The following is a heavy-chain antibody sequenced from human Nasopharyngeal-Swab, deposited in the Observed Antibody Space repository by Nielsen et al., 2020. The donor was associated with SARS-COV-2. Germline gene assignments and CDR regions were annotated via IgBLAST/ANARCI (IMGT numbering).Heavy chain of an antibody. CDR1: GYTFTGYY. CDR2: INPNSGGT. V-gene: IGHV1-2*02. CDR3: AREDAPGYCSGGSCYNDY. D-gene: IGHD2-15*01. Sequence: ASVKVSCKASGYTFTGYYMHWVRQAPGQGLEWMGWINPNSGGTNYAQKFQGRVTMTRDTSISTAYMELRSLRSDDTAVYYCAREDAPGYCSGGSCYNDYWGQGTLVTVSS. J-gene: IGHJ4*02.